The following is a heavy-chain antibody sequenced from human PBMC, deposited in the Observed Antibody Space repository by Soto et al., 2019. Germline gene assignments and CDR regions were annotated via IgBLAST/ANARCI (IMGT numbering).Heavy chain of an antibody. CDR1: GFTFDNYG. J-gene: IGHJ4*02. D-gene: IGHD5-18*01. V-gene: IGHV3-33*01. Sequence: QVQLVESGGGVVQPGRSLRLSCAASGFTFDNYGIHWVRQAPGKGLEWVALIWFDGSNKYYADSVKGRFTISRDNSKNTLYLQINSLRAEDTAVYYCARENTASFDYWGQGTLVTVSS. CDR2: IWFDGSNK. CDR3: ARENTASFDY.